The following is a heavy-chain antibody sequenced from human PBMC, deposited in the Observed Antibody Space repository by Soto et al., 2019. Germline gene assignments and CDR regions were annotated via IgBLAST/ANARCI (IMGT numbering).Heavy chain of an antibody. Sequence: GGSLRLSCTASGFTFGYYGVNWVRQAAGKGLEWLGFIRSKRYGGTPDYAASVKGRFTISRDDSKNVAYLQMNSLNTEDTAMYECTRASHYDYGLDFWAPGALVTVSS. CDR2: IRSKRYGGTP. D-gene: IGHD4-17*01. J-gene: IGHJ4*02. CDR1: GFTFGYYG. V-gene: IGHV3-49*04. CDR3: TRASHYDYGLDF.